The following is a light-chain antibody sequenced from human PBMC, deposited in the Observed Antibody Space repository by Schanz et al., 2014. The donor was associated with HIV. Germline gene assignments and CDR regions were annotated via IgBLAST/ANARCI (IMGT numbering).Light chain of an antibody. J-gene: IGKJ2*01. CDR3: QQYGNWPPYT. CDR2: GAS. CDR1: QSVSSN. V-gene: IGKV3-20*01. Sequence: EIVMTQSPGTLSLSPGERATLSCRASQSVSSNLAWYQHKPGQAPRLLIYGASRRATGIPDRFSGSGSGTDFTLTISRLEPEDFAVYYCQQYGNWPPYTFGQGTKLEIK.